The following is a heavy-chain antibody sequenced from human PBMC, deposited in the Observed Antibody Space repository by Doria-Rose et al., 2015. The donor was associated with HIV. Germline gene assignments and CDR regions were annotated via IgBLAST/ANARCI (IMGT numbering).Heavy chain of an antibody. J-gene: IGHJ4*02. CDR1: GASISSDSY. Sequence: QVQLQESGPGLVKPSETLSLTCTVSGASISSDSYWGWIRQPPGKGLEWIGSYYSSGRTYYNPSLKSRVTISADTSKNQFSLNLSSLTAADTAVYYCVMMPHYWGQGTLVTVSS. CDR3: VMMPHY. D-gene: IGHD3-16*01. V-gene: IGHV4-39*07. CDR2: YYSSGRT.